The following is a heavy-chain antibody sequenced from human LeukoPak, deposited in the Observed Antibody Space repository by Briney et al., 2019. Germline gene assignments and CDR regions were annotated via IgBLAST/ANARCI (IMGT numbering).Heavy chain of an antibody. CDR2: ISGSGGST. CDR1: GFTFSSYA. Sequence: GGSLRLSCAASGFTFSSYAMSWVRQAPGKGLEWVSAISGSGGSTYYADSAKGRFTISRDNSKNTLYLQMNSLRAEDTAVYYCAKECEYSSSSYYFDYWGQGTLVTVSS. CDR3: AKECEYSSSSYYFDY. J-gene: IGHJ4*02. D-gene: IGHD6-6*01. V-gene: IGHV3-23*01.